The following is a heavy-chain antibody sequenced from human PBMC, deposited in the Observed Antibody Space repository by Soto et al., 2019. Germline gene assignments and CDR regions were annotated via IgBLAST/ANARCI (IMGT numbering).Heavy chain of an antibody. CDR1: GFTFSSYY. Sequence: PAESLSLSCAVSGFTFSSYYCSWIRQPPGKGLEWVGYINYSGSTNYNASLKSRVTISVDTSKNQFSLKLSSVTAADTAVYYCARAIAKQHINWFDPWGQGTLVTVSS. CDR2: INYSGST. CDR3: ARAIAKQHINWFDP. J-gene: IGHJ5*02. D-gene: IGHD6-13*01. V-gene: IGHV4-59*12.